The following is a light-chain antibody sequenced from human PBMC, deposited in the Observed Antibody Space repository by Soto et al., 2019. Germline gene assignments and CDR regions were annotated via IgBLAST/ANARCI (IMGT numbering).Light chain of an antibody. CDR1: QSVSSNY. Sequence: EIVLTQSPGTLSLSPGERATLSCRASQSVSSNYFAWYQQKPGQAPRLLIYGASSRATGIPDRFSGSGSGTDFTLTISSLQAEDVAVYYCQQYYSTPLTFGQGTKVDIK. CDR3: QQYYSTPLT. J-gene: IGKJ1*01. CDR2: GAS. V-gene: IGKV3-20*01.